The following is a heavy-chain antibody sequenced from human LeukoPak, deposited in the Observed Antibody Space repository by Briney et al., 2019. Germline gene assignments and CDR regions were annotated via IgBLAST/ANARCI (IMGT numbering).Heavy chain of an antibody. J-gene: IGHJ4*02. D-gene: IGHD6-19*01. CDR2: INPNSGGT. CDR3: ASSDSAVAGSFDY. V-gene: IGHV1-2*06. CDR1: GYTFTGYY. Sequence: ASVKVSCKDSGYTFTGYYMHWARQAPGQGLEWMGRINPNSGGTNYAQKFQGRVTMTRDTSISTAYMELSRLRSDDTAVYYCASSDSAVAGSFDYWGQGTLVTVSS.